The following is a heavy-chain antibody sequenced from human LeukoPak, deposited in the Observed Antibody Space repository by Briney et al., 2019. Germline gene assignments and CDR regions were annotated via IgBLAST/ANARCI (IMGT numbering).Heavy chain of an antibody. CDR1: GFTFSSYE. Sequence: GGPLRLSCAASGFTFSSYEMNWVRQAPGKGLEWVSYISSSGSTIYYADSVKGRFTISRDNAKNSLYLQMNSLRAEDTAVYYCARGVKGYCSSTSCPGAFDIWGQGTMVTVSS. J-gene: IGHJ3*02. CDR2: ISSSGSTI. V-gene: IGHV3-48*03. D-gene: IGHD2-2*01. CDR3: ARGVKGYCSSTSCPGAFDI.